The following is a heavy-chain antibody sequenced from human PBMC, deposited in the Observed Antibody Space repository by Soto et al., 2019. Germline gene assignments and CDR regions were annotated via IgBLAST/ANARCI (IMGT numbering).Heavy chain of an antibody. V-gene: IGHV3-23*01. CDR2: ISGSGGST. CDR1: GFTFSSYA. J-gene: IGHJ4*01. Sequence: EVQLLESGGGLVQPGGSLRLSCAASGFTFSSYAMSWVRQAPGKGLEWVSPISGSGGSTYYADSVKGRFTISIDNSKNLLKQQMNCLRAEDTAVYYCAKEAQMYYDFLSGYSTHFSDWGHGTLVNV. CDR3: AKEAQMYYDFLSGYSTHFSD. D-gene: IGHD3-3*01.